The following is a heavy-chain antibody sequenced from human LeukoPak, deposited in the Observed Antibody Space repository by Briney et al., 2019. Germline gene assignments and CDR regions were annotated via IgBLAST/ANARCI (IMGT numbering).Heavy chain of an antibody. V-gene: IGHV1-69*13. CDR3: ARDLTDHYYGRDYYYYMDV. D-gene: IGHD3-10*01. J-gene: IGHJ6*03. Sequence: GASVKVSCKASGYTFTSYDINWVRQATGQGLEWMGGIIPIFGTANYAQKFQGRVTITADESTSTAYMELSSLRSEDTAVYYCARDLTDHYYGRDYYYYMDVWGKGTTVTISS. CDR1: GYTFTSYD. CDR2: IIPIFGTA.